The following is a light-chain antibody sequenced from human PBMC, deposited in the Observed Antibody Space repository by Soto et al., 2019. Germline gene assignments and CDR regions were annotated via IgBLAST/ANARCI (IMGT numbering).Light chain of an antibody. Sequence: DIVMTQSPLSLPVTPGEPASISCRSSQSLLNSNGYNYSDWYLQKPGQSPQLLIYLGSSRASGVPDRFSGSGSGTDFTLTISRVEDEDVGFYYCMQAIQAPLTFGQGTRGEIK. CDR1: QSLLNSNGYNY. CDR2: LGS. J-gene: IGKJ1*01. V-gene: IGKV2-28*01. CDR3: MQAIQAPLT.